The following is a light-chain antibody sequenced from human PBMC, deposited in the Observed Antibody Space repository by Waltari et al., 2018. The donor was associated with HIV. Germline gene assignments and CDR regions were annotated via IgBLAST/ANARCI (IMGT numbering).Light chain of an antibody. CDR2: WAS. V-gene: IGKV4-1*01. J-gene: IGKJ1*01. CDR3: HQYYTTPWA. CDR1: QSVLYNSNSKNY. Sequence: DIVLIQSPDSLAVSLGERATINCKASQSVLYNSNSKNYLSWYQQRPGQPSKLLIYWASTRESGVPDRFSGSASGTDFTLTISGLQAEDVAVYYCHQYYTTPWAFGQGTKVEIK.